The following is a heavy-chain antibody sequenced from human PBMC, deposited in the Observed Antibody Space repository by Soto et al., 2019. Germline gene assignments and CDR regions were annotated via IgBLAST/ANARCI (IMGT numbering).Heavy chain of an antibody. CDR1: GFTFSTYA. D-gene: IGHD5-18*01. CDR2: ISYDGTNK. CDR3: AKDGGGYNYGYVMLDKYYYGMDV. J-gene: IGHJ6*02. V-gene: IGHV3-30-3*01. Sequence: QVQLVESGGGVVQPGRSLRLSCAASGFTFSTYAMHWARQAPGKGLEWVAVISYDGTNKYYADSVRGRFTISRDNSKNTLFLQMNSLRAEDTAVYYCAKDGGGYNYGYVMLDKYYYGMDVWGQGTTVTVSS.